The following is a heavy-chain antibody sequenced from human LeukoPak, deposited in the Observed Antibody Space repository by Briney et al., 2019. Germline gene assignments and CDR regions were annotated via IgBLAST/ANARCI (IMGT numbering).Heavy chain of an antibody. CDR3: ASGYSGSHDAFDI. Sequence: PSETLSLTCAVYGGSFSGYYWSWIRQPPGRGLEWIGEINHSGSTNYNPSLKSRVTISVDTSKNQFSLKLSSVTAADTAVYYCASGYSGSHDAFDIWGQGTMVTVSS. CDR1: GGSFSGYY. J-gene: IGHJ3*02. CDR2: INHSGST. V-gene: IGHV4-34*01. D-gene: IGHD1-26*01.